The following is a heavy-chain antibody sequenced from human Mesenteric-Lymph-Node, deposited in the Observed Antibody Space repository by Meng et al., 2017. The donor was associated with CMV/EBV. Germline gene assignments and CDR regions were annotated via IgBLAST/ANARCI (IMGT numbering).Heavy chain of an antibody. CDR2: IYYSGTT. J-gene: IGHJ4*02. Sequence: SISSSSYYWGWIRQPPGKGLEWIGSIYYSGTTYYNPSLKSRVTISVDTSKNQFSLKLSSVTAADTAVYYCARGGYCSGGRCYWHFDYWGQGTLVTVSS. CDR3: ARGGYCSGGRCYWHFDY. D-gene: IGHD2-15*01. V-gene: IGHV4-39*01. CDR1: SISSSSYY.